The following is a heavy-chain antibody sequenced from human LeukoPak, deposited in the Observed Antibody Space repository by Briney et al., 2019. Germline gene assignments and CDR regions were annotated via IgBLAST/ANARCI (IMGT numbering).Heavy chain of an antibody. J-gene: IGHJ4*02. V-gene: IGHV3-48*01. Sequence: GGSLRLSCAASGFPFSSYAINWVRQAPGKGLEWFSYISGSTKTIYYADSVMGRFTISRDNAKNSLDLQMNSLRAEDTAVYYCARMGLWGQGALVTVSS. CDR3: ARMGL. CDR2: ISGSTKTI. CDR1: GFPFSSYA.